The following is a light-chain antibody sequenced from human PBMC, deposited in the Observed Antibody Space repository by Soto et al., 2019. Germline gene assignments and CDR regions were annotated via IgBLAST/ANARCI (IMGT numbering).Light chain of an antibody. CDR2: GAS. Sequence: EIVLTQSPGTLSLSPGERATLSCRASQSVSSSYLAWYQQKPGQAPRLLIYGASSRATGIPDRFSCSGSWTAFTLTISSLEPEDFAVYYCQQYSSSPLTFGGGTKVEIK. J-gene: IGKJ4*01. CDR3: QQYSSSPLT. CDR1: QSVSSSY. V-gene: IGKV3-20*01.